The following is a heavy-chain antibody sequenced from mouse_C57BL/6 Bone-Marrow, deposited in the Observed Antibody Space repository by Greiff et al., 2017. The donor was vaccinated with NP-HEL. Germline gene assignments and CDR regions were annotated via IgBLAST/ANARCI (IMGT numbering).Heavy chain of an antibody. CDR2: SNYDGSST. CDR1: GFTFSDYY. V-gene: IGHV5-16*01. D-gene: IGHD2-3*01. CDR3: ARDRGSDGYYFDY. J-gene: IGHJ2*01. Sequence: EVMLVESERGLVQPGSSMKLSCTASGFTFSDYYMAWVRPVPEKGLEWVANSNYDGSSTYYLDSLKSRFIISRDNAKNILYLQMSSLKSEDTATYYCARDRGSDGYYFDYWGQGTTLTVSS.